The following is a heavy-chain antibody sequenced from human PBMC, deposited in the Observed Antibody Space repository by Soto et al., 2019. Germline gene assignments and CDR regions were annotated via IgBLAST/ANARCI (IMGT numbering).Heavy chain of an antibody. D-gene: IGHD3-16*01. CDR1: GYTFTSYA. Sequence: QVQLVQSGAEEKKPGASVKVSCKASGYTFTSYAMHWVRQAPGQRLEWMGWINAGNGNKKYSQKFQGRVTITRDTSASTAYMELRSLRSEDTAVYYCARAVGGPTSNLDYWGQGTLVTVSS. CDR3: ARAVGGPTSNLDY. J-gene: IGHJ4*02. V-gene: IGHV1-3*05. CDR2: INAGNGNK.